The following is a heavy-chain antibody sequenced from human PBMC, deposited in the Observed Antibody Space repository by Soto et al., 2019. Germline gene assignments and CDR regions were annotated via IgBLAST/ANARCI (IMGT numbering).Heavy chain of an antibody. CDR2: ISGSGGTT. J-gene: IGHJ4*02. V-gene: IGHV3-23*01. CDR3: AKRAVAGYYFHY. Sequence: EVQLLESGGGLVQPGGSLRLSCAASTFTFSTYAMSWVRQAPGKGLEWVSAISGSGGTTYYADSVQGRFTISRDNSKNTLYLQMNTLRAEDTAVYYCAKRAVAGYYFHYWGQGTLVTVSS. CDR1: TFTFSTYA. D-gene: IGHD6-19*01.